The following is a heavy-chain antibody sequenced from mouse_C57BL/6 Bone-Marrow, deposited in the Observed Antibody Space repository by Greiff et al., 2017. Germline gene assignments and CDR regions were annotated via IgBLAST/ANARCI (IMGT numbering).Heavy chain of an antibody. J-gene: IGHJ4*01. CDR2: ISNGGGST. V-gene: IGHV5-12*01. Sequence: EVQVVESGGGLVQPGGSLKLSCAASGFTFSDYYMYWVRQTPEKRLEWVAYISNGGGSTYYPDTVKGRFPISRDNAKNTLYLQMSRLKSEDTAMYYCARIYYGTPMDYWGQGTSVTVSS. CDR1: GFTFSDYY. D-gene: IGHD2-1*01. CDR3: ARIYYGTPMDY.